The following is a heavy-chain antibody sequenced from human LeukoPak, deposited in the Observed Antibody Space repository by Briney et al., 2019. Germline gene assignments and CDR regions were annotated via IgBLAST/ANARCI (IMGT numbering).Heavy chain of an antibody. Sequence: PSETLSLTCTVSGGSISSGGYYWSWIRQHPGKGLEWIGYIYYSGSTYYNPSLKSRVTISVDTSKNRFSLKLSSVTAADTAVYYCARDSYYDSSSIWGQGTMVTVSS. J-gene: IGHJ3*02. V-gene: IGHV4-31*03. CDR1: GGSISSGGYY. CDR2: IYYSGST. D-gene: IGHD3-22*01. CDR3: ARDSYYDSSSI.